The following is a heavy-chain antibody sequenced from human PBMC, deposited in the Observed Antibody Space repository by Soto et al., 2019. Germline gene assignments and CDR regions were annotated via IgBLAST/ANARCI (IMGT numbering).Heavy chain of an antibody. J-gene: IGHJ6*02. CDR2: IYYSGST. CDR3: ARLRFGDSFSWDHHYGMDV. CDR1: GGSISSGGYY. D-gene: IGHD3-10*01. V-gene: IGHV4-31*03. Sequence: SETLSLTCTVSGGSISSGGYYWSWIRQHPGKGLEWIGYIYYSGSTYYNPSLKSRVTISVDTSKNQFSLKLSSVTAADTAVYYCARLRFGDSFSWDHHYGMDVCDPGTTVTVSS.